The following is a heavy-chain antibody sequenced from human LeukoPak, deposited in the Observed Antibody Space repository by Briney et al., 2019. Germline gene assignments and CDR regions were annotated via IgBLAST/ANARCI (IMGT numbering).Heavy chain of an antibody. CDR1: GDSFSSHY. D-gene: IGHD4-17*01. CDR2: ISYIGSA. V-gene: IGHV4-59*11. Sequence: KPSETLSLTCAVSGDSFSSHYWSWILQPARKGLAGIWYISYIGSANYNPSFKHRVTLSIGTAENQLSLKLRSMIASDTAVYYCARELITVTKGFDIWGQGTMVSVSS. CDR3: ARELITVTKGFDI. J-gene: IGHJ3*02.